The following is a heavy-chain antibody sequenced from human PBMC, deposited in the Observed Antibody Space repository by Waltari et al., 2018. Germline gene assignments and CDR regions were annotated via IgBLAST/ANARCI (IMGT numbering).Heavy chain of an antibody. CDR3: ARIVGATLPDY. J-gene: IGHJ4*02. D-gene: IGHD1-26*01. Sequence: EVQLVESGGGLIQPGGSLRLSCAASGFTVSSNYMSWVRQAPGKGLEWVSVIYSGGSTYYADPVKGRFTISRDNSKNTLYLQMNSLSAEDTAVYYCARIVGATLPDYWGQGTLVTVSS. V-gene: IGHV3-53*01. CDR1: GFTVSSNY. CDR2: IYSGGST.